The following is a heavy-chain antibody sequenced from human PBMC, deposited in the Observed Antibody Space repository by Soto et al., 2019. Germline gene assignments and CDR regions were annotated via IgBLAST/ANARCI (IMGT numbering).Heavy chain of an antibody. V-gene: IGHV1-18*01. CDR2: ITAYNGKT. CDR1: GYTFVTYS. CDR3: ARVVQNWNYPYYIDV. Sequence: QVQVVQSGAEVKKPGASLKVSCKTSGYTFVTYSITRVRQAPGQGLEWMGWITAYNGKTNYAQKLQGRVTMTTDTSTSTAYMELRSLRSDDTAVYYCARVVQNWNYPYYIDVWGKGTTVTVSS. J-gene: IGHJ6*03. D-gene: IGHD1-7*01.